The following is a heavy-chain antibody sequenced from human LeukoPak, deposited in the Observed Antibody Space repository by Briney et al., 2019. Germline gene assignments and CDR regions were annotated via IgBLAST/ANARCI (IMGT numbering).Heavy chain of an antibody. J-gene: IGHJ4*02. V-gene: IGHV4-39*01. D-gene: IGHD6-13*01. CDR1: GGSISSSNYY. CDR2: LYYSGST. CDR3: ASDRSSWNPGAPY. Sequence: SETLSLTCSVSGGSISSSNYYWGWIRQPPGKGLEWIGNLYYSGSTYYYPSFKSRVTISVDTSKNQFSLKLTSVTAADTAAYYCASDRSSWNPGAPYWGQGTLVTVSS.